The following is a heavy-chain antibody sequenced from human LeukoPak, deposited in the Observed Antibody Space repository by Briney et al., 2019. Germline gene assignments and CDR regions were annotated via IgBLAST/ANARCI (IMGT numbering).Heavy chain of an antibody. Sequence: GGSLRLSCTASGFTFGDYAMSWVRQAPGKGLEWVSAISGSGGSTYYADSVKGRFTISRDNSKNTLYLQMNSLRAEDTAVYYCAKTDYSNYYDYWGQGTLVTVSS. CDR3: AKTDYSNYYDY. D-gene: IGHD4-11*01. CDR2: ISGSGGST. CDR1: GFTFGDYA. J-gene: IGHJ4*02. V-gene: IGHV3-23*01.